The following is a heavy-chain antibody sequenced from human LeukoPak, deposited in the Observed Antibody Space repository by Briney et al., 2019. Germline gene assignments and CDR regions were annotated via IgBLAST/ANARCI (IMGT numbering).Heavy chain of an antibody. Sequence: GGSLRLSCAASGFTFSSYAMSWVRQAPGKGLEWVSSISSSSSYIYYADSVKGRFTISRDNSKNTLYLQMNSLRAEDTAVYYCAKRALSSSSGPFDYWGQGTLVTVSS. CDR2: ISSSSSYI. CDR1: GFTFSSYA. J-gene: IGHJ4*02. V-gene: IGHV3-23*01. D-gene: IGHD6-6*01. CDR3: AKRALSSSSGPFDY.